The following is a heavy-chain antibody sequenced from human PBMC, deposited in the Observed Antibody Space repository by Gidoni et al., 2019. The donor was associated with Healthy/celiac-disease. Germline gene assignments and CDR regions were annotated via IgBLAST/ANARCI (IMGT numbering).Heavy chain of an antibody. CDR3: ARDSVDFDYYDSSGYHYFDY. V-gene: IGHV3-66*01. D-gene: IGHD3-22*01. CDR1: GFPVRSNY. Sequence: EVQLVESGGGLVQPGGSLRLSCAASGFPVRSNYMSWVRQAPGKGLEWVSVIYSGGSTYYADSVKGRFTISRDNSKNTLYLQMNSLRAEDTAVYYCARDSVDFDYYDSSGYHYFDYWGQGTLVTVSS. CDR2: IYSGGST. J-gene: IGHJ4*02.